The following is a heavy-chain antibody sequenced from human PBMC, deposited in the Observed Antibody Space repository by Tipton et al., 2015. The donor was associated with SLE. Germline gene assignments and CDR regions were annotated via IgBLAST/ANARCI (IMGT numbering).Heavy chain of an antibody. Sequence: TLSLTCTVSGGSISSHYWSWIRQPPGKGLEWIGYIYYSGSTYYNPSLKSRVTISVDTSKNQFSLKLSSVTAADTAVYYCARAPKLMVRGVSDAFDIWGQGTMVTVSS. CDR1: GGSISSHY. D-gene: IGHD3-10*01. V-gene: IGHV4-59*11. CDR2: IYYSGST. J-gene: IGHJ3*02. CDR3: ARAPKLMVRGVSDAFDI.